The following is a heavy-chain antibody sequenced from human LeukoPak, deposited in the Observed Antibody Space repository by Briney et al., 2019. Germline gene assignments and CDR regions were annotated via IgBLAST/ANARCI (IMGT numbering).Heavy chain of an antibody. J-gene: IGHJ4*02. Sequence: SETLSLTCTVSGASIIGPKWWNWVRLSPGKGMEWIGEIFHSGSTHYNPSLKSRVTISVDTSKNQFSLILTSVTDADTAVYYCATSSGWYRYDSWGQGTLVTVFS. CDR3: ATSSGWYRYDS. CDR2: IFHSGST. CDR1: GASIIGPKW. D-gene: IGHD6-19*01. V-gene: IGHV4-4*02.